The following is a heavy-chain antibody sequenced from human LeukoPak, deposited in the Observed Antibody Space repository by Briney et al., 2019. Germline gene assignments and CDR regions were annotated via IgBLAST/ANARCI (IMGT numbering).Heavy chain of an antibody. J-gene: IGHJ3*02. CDR2: IYYGGST. CDR1: GGSISSSSYY. D-gene: IGHD2-15*01. Sequence: SETLSLTCTVSGGSISSSSYYWGWIRQPPGTGLDWIGTIYYGGSTYYNPSLKSRVTISVDTSKNQFSLKLSSVTAADTAVYYCAVQTEASVLPDPAFDIWGQGTMVTVSS. V-gene: IGHV4-39*01. CDR3: AVQTEASVLPDPAFDI.